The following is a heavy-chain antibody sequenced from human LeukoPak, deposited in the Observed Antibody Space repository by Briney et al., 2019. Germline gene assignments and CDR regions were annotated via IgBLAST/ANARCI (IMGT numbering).Heavy chain of an antibody. Sequence: ASVKVSCKASGYTFTGYYMHWVRQAPGQGLEWMGWINPNSGGTNYAQKFQGWVAMTRDTSISTAYMELSRLRSDDTAVYYCARGSLHTGGEDYYYGMDVWGQGTTVTVSS. J-gene: IGHJ6*02. D-gene: IGHD3-16*01. CDR1: GYTFTGYY. CDR2: INPNSGGT. CDR3: ARGSLHTGGEDYYYGMDV. V-gene: IGHV1-2*04.